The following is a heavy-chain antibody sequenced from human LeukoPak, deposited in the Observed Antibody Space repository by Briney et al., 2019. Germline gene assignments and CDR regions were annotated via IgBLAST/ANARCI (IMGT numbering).Heavy chain of an antibody. CDR3: AKDRQAVALAY. J-gene: IGHJ4*02. D-gene: IGHD6-19*01. CDR2: IYSGGST. Sequence: GSLRLSCAASEFSVGSNYMTWVRQAPGKGLEWVSLIYSGGSTYYADSVKGRFTISRDNSKNTLYLQMNSLRAEDMAVYYCAKDRQAVALAYWGQGTLVTVSS. V-gene: IGHV3-66*01. CDR1: EFSVGSNY.